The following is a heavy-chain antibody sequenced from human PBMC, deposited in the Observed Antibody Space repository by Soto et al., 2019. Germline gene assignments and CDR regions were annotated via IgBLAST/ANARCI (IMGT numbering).Heavy chain of an antibody. J-gene: IGHJ4*02. V-gene: IGHV4-61*01. CDR1: GGSVSSGSYY. CDR2: IYYSGST. Sequence: SETLSLTCTVSGGSVSSGSYYWSWIRQPPGKGLEWIGYIYYSGSTNYNPSLKSRVTISVDTSKNQFSLKLSSVTAADTAVYYCASAGYSSTGFDYWGQGTLVTVSS. CDR3: ASAGYSSTGFDY. D-gene: IGHD6-13*01.